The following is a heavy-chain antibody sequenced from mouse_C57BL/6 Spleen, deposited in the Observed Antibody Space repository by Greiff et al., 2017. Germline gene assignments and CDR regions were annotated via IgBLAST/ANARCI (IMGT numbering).Heavy chain of an antibody. J-gene: IGHJ1*03. Sequence: QVQLKESGPGLVAPSQSLSITCTVSGFSLTSYGVHWVRQPPGKGLEWLVVIWSDGSTTYNSALKSRLSISKENSKSQVFLKMNSLQTDDTAMYYCARHGGSSHWYFDVWGTGTTVTVSS. CDR3: ARHGGSSHWYFDV. CDR1: GFSLTSYG. CDR2: IWSDGST. V-gene: IGHV2-6-1*01. D-gene: IGHD1-1*01.